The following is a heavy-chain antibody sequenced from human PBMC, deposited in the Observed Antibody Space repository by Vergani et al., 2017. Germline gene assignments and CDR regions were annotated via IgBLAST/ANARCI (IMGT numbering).Heavy chain of an antibody. J-gene: IGHJ4*02. V-gene: IGHV3-21*01. CDR1: GFTFSSYS. CDR2: ISSSSSYI. Sequence: EVQLVESGGGLVKPGGSLRLSCAASGFTFSSYSMNWVRQAPGKGLEWVSSISSSSSYIYYADSVKGRFTISSDNAKNSLYLQMNSLRAEETAVYYCARVEGGSYRTPDDYWGQGTLVTVSS. CDR3: ARVEGGSYRTPDDY. D-gene: IGHD1-26*01.